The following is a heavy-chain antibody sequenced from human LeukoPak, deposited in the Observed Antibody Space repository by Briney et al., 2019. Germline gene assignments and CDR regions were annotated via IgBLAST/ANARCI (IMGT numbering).Heavy chain of an antibody. CDR1: GGSFSGYY. Sequence: SETLSLTCAVYGGSFSGYYWSWIRQPPGKGLEWIGEINHSGSTNYNPSLKSRVTISIDTSKNQFSLRLSSVTAADTAVYYCARPRMVRGVFDYWGQGTLVTVSS. J-gene: IGHJ4*02. V-gene: IGHV4-34*01. CDR2: INHSGST. CDR3: ARPRMVRGVFDY. D-gene: IGHD3-10*01.